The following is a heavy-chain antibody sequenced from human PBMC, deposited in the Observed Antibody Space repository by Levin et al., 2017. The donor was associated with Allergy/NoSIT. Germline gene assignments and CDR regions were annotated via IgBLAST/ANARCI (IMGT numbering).Heavy chain of an antibody. V-gene: IGHV3-13*04. Sequence: GGSLRLSCAASGFTFSSYDMHWVRQATGKGLEWVSAIATAGDTYYSGSVKGRFTIPRENAKNSLYLQMNSLRAGDTAVYYCARDGGYGDSGIDYWGQGTLVTVSS. CDR3: ARDGGYGDSGIDY. CDR1: GFTFSSYD. J-gene: IGHJ4*02. CDR2: IATAGDT. D-gene: IGHD4-17*01.